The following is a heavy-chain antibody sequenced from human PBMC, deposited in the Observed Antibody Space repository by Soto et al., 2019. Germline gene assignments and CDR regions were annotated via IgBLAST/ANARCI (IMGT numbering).Heavy chain of an antibody. J-gene: IGHJ4*02. D-gene: IGHD5-12*01. CDR2: IIPIFGTA. CDR3: ASLITVDIVATSYFDY. CDR1: GGTFSSYA. Sequence: QVQLVQSGAEVKKPGSSVKVSCKASGGTFSSYAISWVRQARGHGLVWMGGIIPIFGTANYAQKYEGRVTITADESTSTAYMELSSLRSEDTAVYYCASLITVDIVATSYFDYWGQGTLVTVSS. V-gene: IGHV1-69*01.